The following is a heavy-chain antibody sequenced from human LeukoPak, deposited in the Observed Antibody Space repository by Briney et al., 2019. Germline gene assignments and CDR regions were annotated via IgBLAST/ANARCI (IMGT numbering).Heavy chain of an antibody. CDR3: ARTVGYCSSTSCSGGWFDP. Sequence: ASVKVSCKASGYAFTGYYMHWVRQAPGQGLEWMGWINPNSGGTNYAQKFQGRVTMTRDTSISTAYMELSRLRSDDTAVYYCARTVGYCSSTSCSGGWFDPWGQGTLVTVSS. J-gene: IGHJ5*02. V-gene: IGHV1-2*02. D-gene: IGHD2-2*01. CDR1: GYAFTGYY. CDR2: INPNSGGT.